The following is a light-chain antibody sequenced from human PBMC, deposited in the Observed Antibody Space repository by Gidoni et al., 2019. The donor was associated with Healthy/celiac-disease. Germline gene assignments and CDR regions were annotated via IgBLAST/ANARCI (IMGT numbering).Light chain of an antibody. CDR2: RAS. Sequence: DIVMTQSPDSLAVSLGERATINCKSSQSVLYSSKNKNYLAWYHQKPGQSPKLLIYRASTRESGVPDRFSGSGSGTDFTLTISSLQAEDVAVYYCQQYYGIPLTFGQGTKVEIK. CDR3: QQYYGIPLT. V-gene: IGKV4-1*01. CDR1: QSVLYSSKNKNY. J-gene: IGKJ1*01.